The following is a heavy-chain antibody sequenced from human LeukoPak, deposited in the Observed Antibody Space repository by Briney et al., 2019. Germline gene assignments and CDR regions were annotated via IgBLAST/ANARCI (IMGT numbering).Heavy chain of an antibody. CDR3: ARALTPGVRSLSAFDI. J-gene: IGHJ3*02. CDR2: ISAYNGNT. D-gene: IGHD3-3*01. V-gene: IGHV1-18*01. Sequence: ASVKVSCKASGYTLTSYDINWVRQAPGQGLEWMGWISAYNGNTNYAQKLQGRVTMTTDTSTSTAYMELRSLRSDDTAVYYCARALTPGVRSLSAFDIWGQGTMVTVSS. CDR1: GYTLTSYD.